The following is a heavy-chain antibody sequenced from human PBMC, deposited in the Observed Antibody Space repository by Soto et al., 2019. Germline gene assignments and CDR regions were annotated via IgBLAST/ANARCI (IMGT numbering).Heavy chain of an antibody. J-gene: IGHJ6*02. CDR2: IYYSGST. CDR1: GGSISSGDYY. CDR3: ARSPSLMYYGMDV. Sequence: PSETLSLTCTVSGGSISSGDYYWSWIRQPPGKGLEWIGYIYYSGSTYYNPSLKSRVTISVDTSKNQSSLKLSSVTAADTAVYYCARSPSLMYYGMDVWGQGTTVTVSS. D-gene: IGHD2-8*01. V-gene: IGHV4-30-4*01.